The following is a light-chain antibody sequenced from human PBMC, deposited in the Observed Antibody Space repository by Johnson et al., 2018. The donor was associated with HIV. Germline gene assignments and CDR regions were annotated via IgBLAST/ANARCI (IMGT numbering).Light chain of an antibody. CDR2: DNN. Sequence: QLVLSQPPSVSAAPGQKVTISCSGSNSNIGNNYVSWYQQLPGTAPKLLIYDNNKRPSGIPDRFSGSKSGTSATLGITGLQTGDEADYYYGTWDNSLIAHYVFVTGTTVTVL. CDR3: GTWDNSLIAHYV. CDR1: NSNIGNNY. J-gene: IGLJ1*01. V-gene: IGLV1-51*01.